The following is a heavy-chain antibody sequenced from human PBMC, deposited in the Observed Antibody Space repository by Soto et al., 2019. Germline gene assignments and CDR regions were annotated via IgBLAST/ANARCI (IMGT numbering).Heavy chain of an antibody. CDR3: AKDIGYCSGGSCYGEGY. CDR1: GFTFSSYA. Sequence: GGSLRLSCAASGFTFSSYAMSWVRQAPGKGLEWVSAISGSGGSTYYADSVKGRFTISRHNSKNTLYLQMNSLRAEDTAVYYCAKDIGYCSGGSCYGEGYWGQGTLVTVSS. J-gene: IGHJ4*02. V-gene: IGHV3-23*01. D-gene: IGHD2-15*01. CDR2: ISGSGGST.